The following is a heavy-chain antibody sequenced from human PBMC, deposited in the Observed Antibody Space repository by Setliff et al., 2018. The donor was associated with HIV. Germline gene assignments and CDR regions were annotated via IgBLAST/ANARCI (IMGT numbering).Heavy chain of an antibody. Sequence: SVKVSCKASGGIFSSYAINWVRQAPGQGLEWMGGIIPILGKAHRAQNFRGRVTITAAKSTNTAYMQLSGLTYEDTATYYCARDLASSYFDFWGQGALVT. CDR1: GGIFSSYA. V-gene: IGHV1-69*10. CDR3: ARDLASSYFDF. D-gene: IGHD3-16*01. CDR2: IIPILGKA. J-gene: IGHJ4*02.